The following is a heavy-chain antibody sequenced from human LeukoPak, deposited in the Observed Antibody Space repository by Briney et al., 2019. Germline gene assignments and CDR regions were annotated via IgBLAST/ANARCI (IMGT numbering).Heavy chain of an antibody. Sequence: GGSLRLSCAASGFTFSRYEMNWGRQAPGKGLEWVSYISSSGNTIYYADSVKGRFTISRDNAKNSLYLQMNSLRVEDTAVYYCAKGGGFDWLNYYYLDVWGKGTTVIISS. V-gene: IGHV3-48*03. J-gene: IGHJ6*03. CDR3: AKGGGFDWLNYYYLDV. D-gene: IGHD3-9*01. CDR2: ISSSGNTI. CDR1: GFTFSRYE.